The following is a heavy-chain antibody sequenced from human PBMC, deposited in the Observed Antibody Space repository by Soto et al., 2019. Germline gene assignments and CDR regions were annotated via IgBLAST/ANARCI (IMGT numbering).Heavy chain of an antibody. CDR3: ARDREIVVVPAAMVFPN. J-gene: IGHJ4*02. Sequence: QVQLVESGGGVVQPGRSLRLSCAASGFTFSSYGMHWVRQAPGKGLEWVAVIWYDGSNKYYADSVKGRFTISRDNSKNTLYLQMNSLRAEDTAVYYCARDREIVVVPAAMVFPNWGQGTLVTVSS. CDR2: IWYDGSNK. CDR1: GFTFSSYG. V-gene: IGHV3-33*01. D-gene: IGHD2-2*01.